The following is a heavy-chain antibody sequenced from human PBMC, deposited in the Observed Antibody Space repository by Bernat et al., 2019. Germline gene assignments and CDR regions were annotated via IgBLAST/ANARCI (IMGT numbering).Heavy chain of an antibody. J-gene: IGHJ4*02. D-gene: IGHD6-6*01. CDR3: AKSTEYSSSSVHFDY. CDR1: GFTFDDYA. V-gene: IGHV3-9*01. CDR2: ISWNSGSI. Sequence: EVQLVESGGGLVQPGRSLRLSCAASGFTFDDYAMHWVRQAPGKGLEWVSGISWNSGSIGYADSVKGRFTISRDNAKNSLYLQMNSLRAEDTALYYCAKSTEYSSSSVHFDYWGQGTLVTVSS.